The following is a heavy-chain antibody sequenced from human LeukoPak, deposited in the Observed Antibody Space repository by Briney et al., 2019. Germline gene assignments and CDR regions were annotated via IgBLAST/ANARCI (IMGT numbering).Heavy chain of an antibody. CDR1: GYTFTVYY. CDR3: ARGAEYYYYMDV. Sequence: ASVKVSCKASGYTFTVYYMHWVRQAPGQGLEWMGWINPYSGGRNNAQKFQGRVTMTRDTSISTAYMELSRLRSDDTAVYYCARGAEYYYYMDVWGKGTTV. J-gene: IGHJ6*03. CDR2: INPYSGGR. V-gene: IGHV1-2*02.